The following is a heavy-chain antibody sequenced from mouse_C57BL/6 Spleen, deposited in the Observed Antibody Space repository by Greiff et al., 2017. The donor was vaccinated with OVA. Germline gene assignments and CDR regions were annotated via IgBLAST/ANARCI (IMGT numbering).Heavy chain of an antibody. CDR3: VRRSSYYAMDY. J-gene: IGHJ4*01. Sequence: DVMLVESGGGLVQPKGSLKLSCAASGFSFNTYAMNWVRQAPGKGLEWVARIRSKSNNYATYYADSVKDRFTISRDDSESMLYLQMNNLKTEDTAMYYCVRRSSYYAMDYWGQGTSVTVSS. D-gene: IGHD1-1*01. CDR2: IRSKSNNYAT. CDR1: GFSFNTYA. V-gene: IGHV10-1*01.